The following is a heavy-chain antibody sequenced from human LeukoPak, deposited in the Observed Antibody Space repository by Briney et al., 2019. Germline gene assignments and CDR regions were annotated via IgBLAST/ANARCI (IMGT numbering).Heavy chain of an antibody. CDR2: INYSGTT. D-gene: IGHD3-10*01. V-gene: IGHV4-39*01. J-gene: IGHJ4*02. CDR1: GFTFSSYA. Sequence: GSLRLSCAASGFTFSSYAMYWIRQPPGKGLEWIGSINYSGTTYYNPSLKSRVTISVDTSKNQFSLKVSSVTAADTAVYYCARRVPSGSGSYDFDYWGQGTLVTVSS. CDR3: ARRVPSGSGSYDFDY.